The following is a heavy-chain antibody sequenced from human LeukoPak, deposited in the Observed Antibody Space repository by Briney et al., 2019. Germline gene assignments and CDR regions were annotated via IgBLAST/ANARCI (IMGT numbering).Heavy chain of an antibody. D-gene: IGHD1-26*01. V-gene: IGHV1-2*02. CDR1: GYTFTGYY. CDR2: INPNSGGT. J-gene: IGHJ5*02. Sequence: EASVKVSCEASGYTFTGYYMHWVRQAPGQGLEWMGWINPNSGGTNYAQKFQGRVTMTRDTSISTAYMELSRLRSDDTAVYYCARGSGSYFRFDPWGQGTLVTVSS. CDR3: ARGSGSYFRFDP.